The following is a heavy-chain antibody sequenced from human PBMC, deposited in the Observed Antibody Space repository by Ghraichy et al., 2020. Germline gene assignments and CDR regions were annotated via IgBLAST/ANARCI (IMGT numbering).Heavy chain of an antibody. D-gene: IGHD3-10*01. CDR1: GGSISSYF. V-gene: IGHV4-59*01. CDR3: ARQGDSGSYWDY. CDR2: IFYSGST. J-gene: IGHJ4*02. Sequence: SQTLSLTCTVSGGSISSYFWSWIRQPPGKGLEWIGYIFYSGSTNYNPSLNSRVTISLDTSKKQFSLNLSSVTAADMAVYYCARQGDSGSYWDYWGQGTLVTVSS.